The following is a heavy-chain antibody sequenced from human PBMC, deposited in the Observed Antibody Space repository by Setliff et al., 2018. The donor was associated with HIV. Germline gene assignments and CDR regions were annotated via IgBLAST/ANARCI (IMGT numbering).Heavy chain of an antibody. CDR2: INGDESRT. V-gene: IGHV3-74*01. D-gene: IGHD5-12*01. J-gene: IGHJ4*02. CDR1: GFTFSSYW. CDR3: VRGPLRSKWHVFDS. Sequence: AGGSLRLSCAASGFTFSSYWMHWVRQVPGKGLVWLARINGDESRTTYADSVKGRFTISRDNVENTLYLEINSLRVEGTALYFCVRGPLRSKWHVFDSWGQGTLVTVSS.